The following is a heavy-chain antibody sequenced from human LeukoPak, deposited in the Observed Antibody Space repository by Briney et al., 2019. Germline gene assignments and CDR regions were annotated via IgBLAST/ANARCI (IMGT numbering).Heavy chain of an antibody. CDR1: GFTFSSYA. D-gene: IGHD3-3*01. Sequence: PGGPLRLSCAASGFTFSSYAMSWVRQAPGKGLEWVSAISGSGGSTYYADSVKGRFTISRDNSKNTLYLQMNSLRAEDTAVYYCAKDSVYYDFWSGYWVYWGQGTLVTVSS. CDR2: ISGSGGST. CDR3: AKDSVYYDFWSGYWVY. J-gene: IGHJ4*02. V-gene: IGHV3-23*01.